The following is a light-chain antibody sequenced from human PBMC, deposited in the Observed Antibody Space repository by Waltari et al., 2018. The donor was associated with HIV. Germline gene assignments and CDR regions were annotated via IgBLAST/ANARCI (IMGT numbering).Light chain of an antibody. Sequence: ILMTQSPVTLPVSPGDRATLSCWASQSIRTNLAWYGQKPGQTPRLLIYGASTRATGTPASFSGSGSGTEFTLTISSLQSEDLAFYYCQQYHNWPITFGGGTKVEIK. J-gene: IGKJ4*01. CDR2: GAS. CDR3: QQYHNWPIT. V-gene: IGKV3D-15*01. CDR1: QSIRTN.